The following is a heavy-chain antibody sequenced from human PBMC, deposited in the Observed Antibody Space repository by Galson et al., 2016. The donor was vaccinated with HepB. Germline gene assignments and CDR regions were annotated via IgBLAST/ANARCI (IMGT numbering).Heavy chain of an antibody. CDR3: ATLELRPSTDY. J-gene: IGHJ4*02. CDR1: GFTFSIYE. CDR2: IDDRSRTT. D-gene: IGHD3-16*01. Sequence: SLRLSCAASGFTFSIYEMNWVRLAPGKGPEWISYIDDRSRTTLYADSVRGRFTISRDNAKNSLFLQMNNLRVEDTAAYYCATLELRPSTDYWGRGTLVTVSS. V-gene: IGHV3-48*03.